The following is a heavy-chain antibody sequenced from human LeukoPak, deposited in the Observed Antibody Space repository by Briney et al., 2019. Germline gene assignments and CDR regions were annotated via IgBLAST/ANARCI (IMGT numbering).Heavy chain of an antibody. CDR1: GGSFSGHY. D-gene: IGHD6-19*01. CDR3: ARGRRQWLEPPSDYYFYMDV. J-gene: IGHJ6*03. Sequence: SETLSLTCGVYGGSFSGHYWRWIRQPPGKGLEWIGENNDSGSSNYNPSLKSRVTISVDTSKNQFSLKLSSVTAADTAAYYSARGRRQWLEPPSDYYFYMDVWGKGTTVTVSS. V-gene: IGHV4-34*01. CDR2: NNDSGSS.